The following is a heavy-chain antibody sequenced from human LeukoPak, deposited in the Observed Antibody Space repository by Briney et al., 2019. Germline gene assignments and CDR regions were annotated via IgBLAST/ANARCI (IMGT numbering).Heavy chain of an antibody. CDR2: MNPNSGNT. J-gene: IGHJ4*02. V-gene: IGHV1-8*01. CDR3: ARDRSEYSGYDYGD. Sequence: ASVKVSCKASGYTFTSYDINWVRQATGQGLEWMGWMNPNSGNTGYAQKFQGRVTMTRNTSISTAYMELSSLRSEDTAVYYCARDRSEYSGYDYGDWGQGTLVTVSS. CDR1: GYTFTSYD. D-gene: IGHD5-12*01.